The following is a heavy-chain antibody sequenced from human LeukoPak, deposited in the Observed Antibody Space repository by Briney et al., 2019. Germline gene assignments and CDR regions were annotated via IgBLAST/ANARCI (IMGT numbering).Heavy chain of an antibody. CDR2: ISSNGSTT. CDR1: GFTFSTYA. D-gene: IGHD3-10*01. J-gene: IGHJ4*02. CDR3: TKDPYYYGSGSYPRFDY. V-gene: IGHV3-64D*06. Sequence: GGSLRLSCSASGFTFSTYAMHWVRQAPGKELEYVSAISSNGSTTYYVDSVKGRFTISRDNSKNTLFLHMSSLRAEDTAVYYCTKDPYYYGSGSYPRFDYWGQGTLVTVSS.